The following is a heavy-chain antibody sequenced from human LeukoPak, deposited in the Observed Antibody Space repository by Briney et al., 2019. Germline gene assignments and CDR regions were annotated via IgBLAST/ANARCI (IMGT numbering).Heavy chain of an antibody. CDR3: AKGRGYDSRNAFDI. CDR2: IRWNSGSI. D-gene: IGHD3-22*01. V-gene: IGHV3-9*01. J-gene: IGHJ3*02. Sequence: QPGRSLRLSCAASGFTFDDYAMHWVRQAPGKGLEWVSGIRWNSGSIGYADSVKGRFTISRDNAKNSLYLQMNSLRAEDTALYYCAKGRGYDSRNAFDIWGQGTMVTVSS. CDR1: GFTFDDYA.